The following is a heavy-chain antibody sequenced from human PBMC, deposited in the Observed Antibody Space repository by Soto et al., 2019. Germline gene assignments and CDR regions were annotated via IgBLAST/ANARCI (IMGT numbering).Heavy chain of an antibody. Sequence: ASVKVSCKASGYTFTSYGISWVRQAPGQGLEWMGWISAYNGNTNYAQKLQGRVTMTTDTSTSTAYMELRSLRSDDTAVYYCARDLLGYSSGWDFDYWGQGTLVTVS. J-gene: IGHJ4*02. CDR1: GYTFTSYG. CDR2: ISAYNGNT. CDR3: ARDLLGYSSGWDFDY. V-gene: IGHV1-18*01. D-gene: IGHD6-19*01.